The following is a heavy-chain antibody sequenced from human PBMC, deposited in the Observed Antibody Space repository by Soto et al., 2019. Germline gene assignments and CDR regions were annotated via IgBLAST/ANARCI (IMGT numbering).Heavy chain of an antibody. J-gene: IGHJ3*01. CDR1: GFPFDDYA. D-gene: IGHD3-10*01. V-gene: IGHV3-9*01. CDR3: VGDYFGTGRGAFDF. Sequence: SLILSCAASGFPFDDYAMHWVRQAPGKGLEWVSGITWNSDRITYADPVKGRFTISRDKAKNSLNLQMKSLRAEDTALYYCVGDYFGTGRGAFDFWGQGTMVTVSS. CDR2: ITWNSDRI.